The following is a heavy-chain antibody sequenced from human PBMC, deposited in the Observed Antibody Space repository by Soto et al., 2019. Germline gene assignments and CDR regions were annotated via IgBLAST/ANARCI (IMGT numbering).Heavy chain of an antibody. CDR2: INPSGGST. D-gene: IGHD5-18*01. Sequence: ASVEVSCKASGYTFTSYYMHWVRQAPGQGLEWMGIINPSGGSTSYAQKFQGRVTMTRDTSTSTVYMELSSLRSEDTAVYYCARVAVDTAMVLYYFDYWGQGTLVIVSS. V-gene: IGHV1-46*01. J-gene: IGHJ4*02. CDR3: ARVAVDTAMVLYYFDY. CDR1: GYTFTSYY.